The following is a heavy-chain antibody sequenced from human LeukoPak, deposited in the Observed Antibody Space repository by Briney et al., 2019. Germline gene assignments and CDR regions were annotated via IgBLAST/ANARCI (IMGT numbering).Heavy chain of an antibody. CDR3: ASAGRGDAFDI. D-gene: IGHD1-26*01. CDR2: IYYSGST. CDR1: GGSISSTSYY. V-gene: IGHV4-39*01. Sequence: KPSETLSLTCTVSGGSISSTSYYWGWIRQPPGKGLEWIGTIYYSGSTYNNPSLKSRVTISVDTSKDQFSLKLSSVTAADTAVYYCASAGRGDAFDIWGQGTMVSVSS. J-gene: IGHJ3*02.